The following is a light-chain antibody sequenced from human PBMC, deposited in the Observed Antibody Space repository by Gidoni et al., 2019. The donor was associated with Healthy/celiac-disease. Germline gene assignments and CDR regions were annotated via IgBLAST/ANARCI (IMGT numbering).Light chain of an antibody. CDR3: SSYTSSSTLVV. J-gene: IGLJ2*01. V-gene: IGLV2-14*01. Sequence: QSALTQLASVSVSPGQSNTISCTGTSSDVGGHNYVSWYQQHPGKAPKLMIYDVSNRPSGVSNRFSGSKSGNTASLTISGLQAEDEADYYCSSYTSSSTLVVFGGGTKLTVL. CDR2: DVS. CDR1: SSDVGGHNY.